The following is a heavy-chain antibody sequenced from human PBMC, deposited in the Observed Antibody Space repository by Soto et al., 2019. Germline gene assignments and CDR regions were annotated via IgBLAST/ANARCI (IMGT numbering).Heavy chain of an antibody. CDR3: ARRGSSSWYYYYGMDV. CDR2: IDPSDSYT. V-gene: IGHV5-10-1*01. J-gene: IGHJ6*02. CDR1: GYSFTSYW. Sequence: PGESLKISCKGSGYSFTSYWISWVRQMPGKGLEWMGRIDPSDSYTNYSPSFQGHVTISADKSISTAYLQWSSLKASDTAMYYCARRGSSSWYYYYGMDVWGQGTTVTVSS. D-gene: IGHD6-13*01.